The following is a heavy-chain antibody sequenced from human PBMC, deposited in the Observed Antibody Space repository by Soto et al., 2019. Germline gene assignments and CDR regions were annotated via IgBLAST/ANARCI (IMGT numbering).Heavy chain of an antibody. D-gene: IGHD3-16*01. V-gene: IGHV4-59*01. CDR3: ARSLRNDLFDY. Sequence: SATLSLTCTVSGGSISRYFWGWIRQPPGKGLELIGYIYYTGSTNYHPSLKNRVTISVDTSQNQFSLKLNSVTAADTAVYFCARSLRNDLFDYWGQGALVTAPQ. J-gene: IGHJ4*02. CDR1: GGSISRYF. CDR2: IYYTGST.